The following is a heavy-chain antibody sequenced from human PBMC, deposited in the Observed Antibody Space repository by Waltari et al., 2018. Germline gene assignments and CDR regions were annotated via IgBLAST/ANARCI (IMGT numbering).Heavy chain of an antibody. J-gene: IGHJ5*02. CDR3: ARLSYHIVTGYGWFDP. V-gene: IGHV4-39*01. Sequence: QLQLQESGPGLVKPSETLSLTCTVSGGSISSESYYWGWIRQPPGKGLAWIGIISYSGRTYYNPSLKSRVTISVDTSKNQFSLNLSSVTAADTAVYYCARLSYHIVTGYGWFDPWGLGTLVTVSS. CDR2: ISYSGRT. CDR1: GGSISSESYY. D-gene: IGHD3-9*01.